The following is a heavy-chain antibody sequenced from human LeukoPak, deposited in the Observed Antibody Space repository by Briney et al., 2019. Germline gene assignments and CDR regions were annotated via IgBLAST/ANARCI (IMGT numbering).Heavy chain of an antibody. Sequence: GGSLRLSCAASGFTFSSYWMHWVRQAPGKGLVWVSRINSDGSSTSYADSVKGRFTISRDNAKNSLYLQMNSLRAEDTAVYYCAELGVTMIGGVWGKGTTVTISS. CDR3: AELGVTMIGGV. V-gene: IGHV3-74*01. J-gene: IGHJ6*04. D-gene: IGHD3-10*02. CDR2: INSDGSST. CDR1: GFTFSSYW.